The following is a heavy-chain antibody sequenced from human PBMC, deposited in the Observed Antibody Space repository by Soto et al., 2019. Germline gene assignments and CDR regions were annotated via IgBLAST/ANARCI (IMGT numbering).Heavy chain of an antibody. D-gene: IGHD3-3*01. CDR2: IYSGGST. CDR1: GFTVSSNY. V-gene: IGHV3-53*04. CDR3: ARDPYYDFWSGYPPDTDV. Sequence: EVQLVESGGGLVQPGGSLRLSCAASGFTVSSNYMSWVRQAPGKGLEWVSVIYSGGSTYYADSVKGRFTISRHNSKNTLYLQMNSLRAEDTAVYYCARDPYYDFWSGYPPDTDVWGKGTTVTVSS. J-gene: IGHJ6*04.